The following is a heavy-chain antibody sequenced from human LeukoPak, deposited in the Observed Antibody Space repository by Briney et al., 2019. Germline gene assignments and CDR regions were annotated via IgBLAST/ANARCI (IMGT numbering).Heavy chain of an antibody. CDR3: ARGLWGGSGTYYYYMDV. Sequence: GASVKVSCKASGYTFTRYYMHWVRQAPGQGLEWMGWINPNSGGTNYAQKFQGRVTMTRDTSISTAYMELSRLRSDDTAVYYCARGLWGGSGTYYYYMDVWGKGTTVTISS. D-gene: IGHD3-10*01. CDR2: INPNSGGT. J-gene: IGHJ6*03. V-gene: IGHV1-2*02. CDR1: GYTFTRYY.